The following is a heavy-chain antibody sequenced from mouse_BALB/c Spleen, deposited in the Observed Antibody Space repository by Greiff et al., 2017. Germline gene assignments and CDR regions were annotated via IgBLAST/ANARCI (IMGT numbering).Heavy chain of an antibody. CDR3: ARVLRYAMDY. V-gene: IGHV1-55*01. CDR1: GYNFTSYW. D-gene: IGHD1-1*01. J-gene: IGHJ4*01. CDR2: IYPGSGST. Sequence: VQLQQPGAELVKPGTSVKLSCKASGYNFTSYWINWVKLRPGQGLEWIGDIYPGSGSTNYNEKFKSKATLTVDTSSSTAYMQLSSLASEDSALYYCARVLRYAMDYWGQGTSVTVSS.